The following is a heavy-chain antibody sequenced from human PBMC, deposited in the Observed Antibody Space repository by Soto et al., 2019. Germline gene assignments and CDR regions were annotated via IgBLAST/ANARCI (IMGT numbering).Heavy chain of an antibody. CDR3: ARGRDDGVNVPSE. J-gene: IGHJ4*02. CDR1: GDRFPNNY. D-gene: IGHD4-17*01. Sequence: QVQLVQSGTEVRKPGASVKVSCKASGDRFPNNYIHWVRQAPGQGLEWMGMINPSVASTSYAQRFQGRVTVTRDTSTTTVYMELGGLRSEDTAMYYCARGRDDGVNVPSEWGQGTLVTVSS. CDR2: INPSVAST. V-gene: IGHV1-46*03.